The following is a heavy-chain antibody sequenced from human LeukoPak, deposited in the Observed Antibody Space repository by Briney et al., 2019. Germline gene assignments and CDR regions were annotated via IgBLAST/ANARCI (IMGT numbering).Heavy chain of an antibody. V-gene: IGHV1-2*02. CDR1: GYTFTGYY. CDR3: ARDKAPSGWHKRWWFDP. Sequence: ASVKVSCKASGYTFTGYYMHWVRQAPGQGLEWMGWINPNSGGTNYAQKFQGRVTMTRDTSISTAYMELSRLRSDDTAVYYCARDKAPSGWHKRWWFDPLGQGTLVTVSS. J-gene: IGHJ5*02. D-gene: IGHD6-19*01. CDR2: INPNSGGT.